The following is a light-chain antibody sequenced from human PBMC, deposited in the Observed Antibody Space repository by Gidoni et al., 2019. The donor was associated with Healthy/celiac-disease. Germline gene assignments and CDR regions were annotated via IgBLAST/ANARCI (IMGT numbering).Light chain of an antibody. CDR1: QSISSY. CDR2: AAS. CDR3: QQSYSTPYT. J-gene: IGKJ2*01. Sequence: DIQMTQSPSSLSASVGDRVTITCRASQSISSYLNWYQQKPGKAPKLLIYAASSLQSGVPSRFSGSGSGTDFTLTISSLQPEDFATYYCQQSYSTPYTFXQXTKLXNK. V-gene: IGKV1-39*01.